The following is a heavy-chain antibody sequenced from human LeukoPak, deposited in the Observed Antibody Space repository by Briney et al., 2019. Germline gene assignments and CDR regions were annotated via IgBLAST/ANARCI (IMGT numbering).Heavy chain of an antibody. CDR3: ARAQWNTEPFDY. Sequence: AGGSLRLSCAASGFTFSSYGMSWVRQAPGKGLEWVSSISSSSNHIYYADSVKGRFTISRDNAKNSLYLQMNSLRAEDTAVYYCARAQWNTEPFDYWGQGILVTVSS. CDR1: GFTFSSYG. J-gene: IGHJ4*02. CDR2: ISSSSNHI. V-gene: IGHV3-21*01. D-gene: IGHD1-1*01.